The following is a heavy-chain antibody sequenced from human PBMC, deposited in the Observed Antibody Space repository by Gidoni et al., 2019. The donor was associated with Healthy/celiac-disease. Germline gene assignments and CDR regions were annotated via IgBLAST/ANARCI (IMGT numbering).Heavy chain of an antibody. J-gene: IGHJ4*02. CDR1: GGSISSYY. Sequence: QVQLQESGPGLVKPSETLSLTCTVSGGSISSYYWSWIRQPPGKGLEWIGYIYYSGSTNYNPSLKSRVTISVDTSKNQFSLKLSSVTAADTAVYYCARVGRDYGDYHFDYWGQGTLVTVSS. CDR3: ARVGRDYGDYHFDY. D-gene: IGHD4-17*01. V-gene: IGHV4-59*01. CDR2: IYYSGST.